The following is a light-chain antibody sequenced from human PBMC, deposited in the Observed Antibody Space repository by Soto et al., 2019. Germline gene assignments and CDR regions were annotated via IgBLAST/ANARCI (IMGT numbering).Light chain of an antibody. Sequence: AIQMTQLPSSLSASVGDRVTITCRASQGIRNDLGWYQQKPGKAPKLLIYAASSLQSGVPSRFSGSGSGTDFTLTISSLQPEDFATYYRLQDYNYPRTFGQGTKVDIK. CDR1: QGIRND. CDR2: AAS. J-gene: IGKJ1*01. CDR3: LQDYNYPRT. V-gene: IGKV1-6*01.